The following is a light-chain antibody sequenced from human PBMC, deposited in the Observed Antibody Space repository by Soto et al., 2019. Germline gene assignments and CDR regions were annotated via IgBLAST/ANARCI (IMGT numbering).Light chain of an antibody. V-gene: IGKV1-12*01. CDR3: QQSYSSPRT. J-gene: IGKJ4*01. CDR2: AAS. CDR1: QGVSRW. Sequence: DIQMTQSPSFVSASVGDRVTMTCRASQGVSRWLAWYQQKPGKAPSLLIYAASNLQSEVPSRFSGSGSGTDFTLTITSLQPEDFASYYCQQSYSSPRTFGGGTKVDIK.